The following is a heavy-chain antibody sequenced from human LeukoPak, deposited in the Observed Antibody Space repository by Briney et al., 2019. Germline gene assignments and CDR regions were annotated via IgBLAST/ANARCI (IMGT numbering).Heavy chain of an antibody. J-gene: IGHJ5*02. V-gene: IGHV4-59*12. CDR2: IYYSGST. CDR3: ARDSGTSGEVKFDP. Sequence: KPSETLSLTCTVSGGSISSYYWSWIRQPPGKGLEWIGYIYYSGSTNYNPSLKSRVTISVDTSKNQISLKLKSVTAADTAVYYCARDSGTSGEVKFDPWGQGALVTVSS. CDR1: GGSISSYY. D-gene: IGHD3-10*01.